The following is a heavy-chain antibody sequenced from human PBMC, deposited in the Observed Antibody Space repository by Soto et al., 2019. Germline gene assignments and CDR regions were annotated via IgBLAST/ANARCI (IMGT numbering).Heavy chain of an antibody. J-gene: IGHJ4*02. CDR2: INPRNGKT. D-gene: IGHD2-8*02. CDR1: VYNFTSLY. Sequence: GASVKVSCKASVYNFTSLYAHWVRQAPGQGLEWMGIINPRNGKTTYAQKFQGRVTMTSDTSTATMYMELNGLKSDDTAIYLCVRSGFDFWGPGTLVTVS. V-gene: IGHV1-46*01. CDR3: VRSGFDF.